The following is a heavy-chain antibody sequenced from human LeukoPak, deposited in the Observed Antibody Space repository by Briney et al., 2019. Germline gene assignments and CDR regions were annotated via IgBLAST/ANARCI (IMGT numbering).Heavy chain of an antibody. CDR2: IYYSGST. Sequence: ASETLSLTCTVSGGSISSYYWSWIRQPPGKGLEWIGYIYYSGSTNYNPSLKSRVTISVDTSKNQFSLKLSSVTAADTAVYYCARGRPPWIQLYRVAFDIWGQGTMVTVSS. V-gene: IGHV4-59*12. D-gene: IGHD5-18*01. CDR3: ARGRPPWIQLYRVAFDI. CDR1: GGSISSYY. J-gene: IGHJ3*02.